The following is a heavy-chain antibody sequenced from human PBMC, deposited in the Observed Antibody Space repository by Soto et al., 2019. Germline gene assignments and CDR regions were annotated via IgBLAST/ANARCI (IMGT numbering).Heavy chain of an antibody. D-gene: IGHD3-16*01. J-gene: IGHJ2*01. V-gene: IGHV1-18*04. CDR2: MNVDNGNT. CDR3: ARGGGDWYLDL. CDR1: GYTFTIYA. Sequence: QAQLEQSGAEVRKPGASVKVSCKASGYTFTIYAITWVRQAPGQGLEWMGWMNVDNGNTEYAQKFQGRVTLTTDTSTSKAYMGLRSLTSDDPAVNNWARGGGDWYLDLWGRGTLVTVSS.